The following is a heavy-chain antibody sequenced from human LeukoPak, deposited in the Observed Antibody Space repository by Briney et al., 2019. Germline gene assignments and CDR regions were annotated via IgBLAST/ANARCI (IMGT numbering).Heavy chain of an antibody. J-gene: IGHJ4*02. CDR2: ISSNGGRS. CDR1: GFTFSACA. V-gene: IGHV3-64D*09. D-gene: IGHD2-15*01. Sequence: PGGSLRLSCSASGFTFSACAMYWVRQAPGKGLEYVSGISSNGGRSFYADSVKGRFTISRDNSKNTLDLQMSSLRVEDTAVYYCARDGYCSSGSCYGSYDYWGQGTLVTVSS. CDR3: ARDGYCSSGSCYGSYDY.